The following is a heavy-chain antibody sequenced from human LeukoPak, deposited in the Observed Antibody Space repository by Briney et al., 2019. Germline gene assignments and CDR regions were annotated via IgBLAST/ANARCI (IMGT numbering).Heavy chain of an antibody. V-gene: IGHV3-30*02. CDR1: GFTFSSYG. D-gene: IGHD3-16*01. CDR3: AKGSEIRSHYFDY. CDR2: IRYDGSNK. J-gene: IGHJ4*02. Sequence: GGSLRLSCAASGFTFSSYGMHWVRQAPGKGLEWVAFIRYDGSNKYYADSVKGRFTISRDNSKNTLYLQMNSLRAEDTAVYYCAKGSEIRSHYFDYWGQGTLVTVSS.